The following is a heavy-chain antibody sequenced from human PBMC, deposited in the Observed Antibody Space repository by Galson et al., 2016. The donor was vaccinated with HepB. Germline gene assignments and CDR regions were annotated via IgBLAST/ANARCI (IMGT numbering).Heavy chain of an antibody. D-gene: IGHD2-2*01. Sequence: QSGAEVKKPGESLKISCKASGYSFNVFWIGWVRQMPGKGLELMGIIYPGNSHTIDNPTFQGQVTISADKSITTAYLQWSSLKASDTAMYYCAGQGGTSFDYWGQGTLLTVSS. CDR1: GYSFNVFW. CDR3: AGQGGTSFDY. J-gene: IGHJ4*02. CDR2: IYPGNSHT. V-gene: IGHV5-51*01.